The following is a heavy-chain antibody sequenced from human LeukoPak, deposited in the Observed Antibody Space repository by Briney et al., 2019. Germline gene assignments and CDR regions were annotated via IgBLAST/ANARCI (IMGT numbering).Heavy chain of an antibody. Sequence: SETLSLTCTVSGGSISSYYWSWIRQPPGKGLEWIGYIYYSGSTNYNPSLKSRVTISVDTSKNQFSLKLSSVTGAETAVYYCARGEAAPRNWGQGTLVTVSS. CDR3: ARGEAAPRN. CDR1: GGSISSYY. D-gene: IGHD6-13*01. J-gene: IGHJ4*02. V-gene: IGHV4-59*01. CDR2: IYYSGST.